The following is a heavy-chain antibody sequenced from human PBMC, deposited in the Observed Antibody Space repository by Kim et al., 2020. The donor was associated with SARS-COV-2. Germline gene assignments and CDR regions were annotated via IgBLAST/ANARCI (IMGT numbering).Heavy chain of an antibody. Sequence: SETLSLTCAVYGGSFSGYYWSWIRQPPGKGLEWIGEINHSGSTNYNPSLKSRVTISVDTSKNQFSLKLSSVTAADTAVYYCARWPRREITIFGVVISAEYFQHWGQGTLVTVSS. CDR1: GGSFSGYY. CDR3: ARWPRREITIFGVVISAEYFQH. J-gene: IGHJ1*01. D-gene: IGHD3-3*01. CDR2: INHSGST. V-gene: IGHV4-34*01.